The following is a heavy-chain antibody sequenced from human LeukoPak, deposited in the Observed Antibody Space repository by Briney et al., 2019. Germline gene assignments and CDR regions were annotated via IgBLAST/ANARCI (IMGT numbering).Heavy chain of an antibody. CDR3: AKEPYPIAVAINYYFDY. J-gene: IGHJ4*02. D-gene: IGHD6-19*01. CDR2: ISWNSGSI. Sequence: GRSLRLSCAASGFTFDDYAMHWVRQVPGKGLEWVSGISWNSGSIGYADSVKGRFTISRNNAKNSLYLQMNSLRAEDTALYYCAKEPYPIAVAINYYFDYWGQGTLVTVSS. V-gene: IGHV3-9*01. CDR1: GFTFDDYA.